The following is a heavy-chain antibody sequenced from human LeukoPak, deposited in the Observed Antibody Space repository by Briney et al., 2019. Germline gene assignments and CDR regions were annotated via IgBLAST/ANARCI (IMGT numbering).Heavy chain of an antibody. CDR3: ASPGPLRLPRAFDI. V-gene: IGHV4-34*01. D-gene: IGHD5-18*01. CDR1: GGSISSYY. J-gene: IGHJ3*02. CDR2: INHSGST. Sequence: SETLSLTCTVSGGSISSYYWSWIRQPPGKGLEWIGEINHSGSTNYNPSLKSRVTISVDTSKNQFSLKLSSVTAADTAVYYCASPGPLRLPRAFDIWGQGTMVTVSS.